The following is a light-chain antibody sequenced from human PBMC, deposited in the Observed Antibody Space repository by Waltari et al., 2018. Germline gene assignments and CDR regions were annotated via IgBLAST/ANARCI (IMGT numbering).Light chain of an antibody. V-gene: IGKV3-11*01. J-gene: IGKJ4*01. CDR3: QQRSNWPT. CDR2: DAS. Sequence: EIVLTQSPATLSLSPGERATLSCRASQSVNSYLAWYQQKPGQAPRLLIYDASNRATGIPARFSGSWSGTDFILTISSLEPEYFAVYYCQQRSNWPTFGGGTKVEIK. CDR1: QSVNSY.